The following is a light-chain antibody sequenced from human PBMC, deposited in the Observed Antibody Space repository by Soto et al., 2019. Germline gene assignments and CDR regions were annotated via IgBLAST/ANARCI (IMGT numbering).Light chain of an antibody. V-gene: IGKV1-5*01. J-gene: IGKJ2*01. CDR1: QTVERW. CDR3: QQDKDYVYI. Sequence: DIQMTQSPSTLSASVGDRVIITCRASQTVERWMAWYQQKPGKAPKLLISDVSTLERGVPSRFSGSGSATEFTLTISGLQPDDFATYYCQQDKDYVYIFGQGTKVESK. CDR2: DVS.